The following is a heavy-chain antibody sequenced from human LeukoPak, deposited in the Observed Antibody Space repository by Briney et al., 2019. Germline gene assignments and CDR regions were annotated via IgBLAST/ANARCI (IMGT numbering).Heavy chain of an antibody. CDR2: ISGSGGST. J-gene: IGHJ3*02. CDR1: GFTFSSYA. CDR3: AKGRSSWYAFDI. V-gene: IGHV3-23*01. Sequence: GGSLRLSCAASGFTFSSYAMSWVRQAPGKGLGWGSAISGSGGSTYNADSVKGRCTISRDNSQNTLYLQINSLRAEDTAVYYCAKGRSSWYAFDIWGQGTMVTVSS. D-gene: IGHD6-13*01.